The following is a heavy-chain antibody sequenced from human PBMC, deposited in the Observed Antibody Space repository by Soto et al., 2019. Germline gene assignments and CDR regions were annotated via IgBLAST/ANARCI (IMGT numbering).Heavy chain of an antibody. CDR2: VYYSGNT. J-gene: IGHJ4*02. CDR1: VVSFSRYY. D-gene: IGHD6-19*01. CDR3: VTERGSSGWLVES. V-gene: IGHV4-59*01. Sequence: QVQLQESGPGLVKPSETLSLTCTVSVVSFSRYYWSWIRQPPGKGLEWIGYVYYSGNTDYSPSLKSRVTMSIDTSNNQFSLTLTSATAADTAVYFCVTERGSSGWLVESWGPGTLVTVSS.